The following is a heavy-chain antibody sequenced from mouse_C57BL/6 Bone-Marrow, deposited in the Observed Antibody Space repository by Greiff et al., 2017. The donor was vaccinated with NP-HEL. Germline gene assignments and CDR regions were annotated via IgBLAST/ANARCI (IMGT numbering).Heavy chain of an antibody. J-gene: IGHJ3*01. Sequence: VKLMESGAELARPGASVKLSCKASGYTFTSYGISWVKQRTGQGLEWIGEIYPRSGNTYYNEKFKGKATLTADKSSSTAYMELRSLTSEDSAVYFCARGITMIKGAWFAYWGQGTLVTVSA. V-gene: IGHV1-81*01. D-gene: IGHD2-4*01. CDR2: IYPRSGNT. CDR1: GYTFTSYG. CDR3: ARGITMIKGAWFAY.